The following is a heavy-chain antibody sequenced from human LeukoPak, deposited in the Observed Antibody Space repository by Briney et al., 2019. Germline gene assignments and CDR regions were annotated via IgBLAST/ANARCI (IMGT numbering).Heavy chain of an antibody. CDR1: GFSLSTSGVG. J-gene: IGHJ4*02. V-gene: IGHV2-5*02. D-gene: IGHD6-19*01. CDR2: IYWDDGN. Sequence: ESGPTLVKPTQTLTLTCTFSGFSLSTSGVGVGWIRQPPGKALEWLALIYWDDGNRYSPSLKSRLTITKDTSKNQVVLTMTNMDPVDTATYYCARRPSSGWYFDYWGQGTLVTVSS. CDR3: ARRPSSGWYFDY.